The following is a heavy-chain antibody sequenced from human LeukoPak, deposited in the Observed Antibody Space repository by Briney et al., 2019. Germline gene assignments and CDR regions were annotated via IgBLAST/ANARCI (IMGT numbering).Heavy chain of an antibody. Sequence: SETLSLTCTVSGGPISSYYWSWIRQPPGKGLEWIGYIYYSGSTNYNPSLKSRVTISVDTSKNQFSLKLSSVTAADTAVYYCARQEVTAHFDYWGQGTLVTVSS. CDR2: IYYSGST. D-gene: IGHD2-21*02. CDR1: GGPISSYY. J-gene: IGHJ4*02. V-gene: IGHV4-59*08. CDR3: ARQEVTAHFDY.